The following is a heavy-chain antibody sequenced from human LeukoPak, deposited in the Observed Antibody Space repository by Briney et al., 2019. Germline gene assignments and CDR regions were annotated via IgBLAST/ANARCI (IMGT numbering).Heavy chain of an antibody. CDR3: ARDNSVGETAWWFDP. CDR2: INPSGGST. V-gene: IGHV1-46*01. CDR1: GYTFTSYY. J-gene: IGHJ5*02. D-gene: IGHD1-26*01. Sequence: GASVKVSCKASGYTFTSYYMHWVRQAPGQGLEWMGIINPSGGSTSYAQKFQGRVTMTRDTSTSTVYMELTSLTSDDTAVYYCARDNSVGETAWWFDPWGQGTLVTVSS.